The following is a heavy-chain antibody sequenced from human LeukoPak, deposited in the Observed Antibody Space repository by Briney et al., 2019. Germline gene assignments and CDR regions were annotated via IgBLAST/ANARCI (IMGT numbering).Heavy chain of an antibody. CDR1: GFTFSSYW. CDR2: IKQDGSEK. CDR3: ARPLWSYDSRGHEYFQH. Sequence: GGSLRLSCAASGFTFSSYWMSWVRQAPGKGLEWVANIKQDGSEKYYVDSVKGRFTISRDNAKNSLYLQMNSLRAEDTAVYYCARPLWSYDSRGHEYFQHWGQGTLVTVSS. J-gene: IGHJ1*01. D-gene: IGHD3-22*01. V-gene: IGHV3-7*01.